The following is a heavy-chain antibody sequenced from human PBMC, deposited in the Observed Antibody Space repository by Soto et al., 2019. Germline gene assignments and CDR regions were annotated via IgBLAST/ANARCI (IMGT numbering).Heavy chain of an antibody. D-gene: IGHD3-16*01. V-gene: IGHV1-69*01. J-gene: IGHJ6*02. CDR1: GGTFSSRA. CDR2: IIPVFGRV. Sequence: QVQLVQSGPEVKKTGTSVKVSCKASGGTFSSRAISWVRQAPGQGLEWMGGIIPVFGRVNYAEKFQDRVTITADESTGNVYMELSSLRSEDTALYYCANSRGGTFLGYHGMDIWGQGTTVSVSS. CDR3: ANSRGGTFLGYHGMDI.